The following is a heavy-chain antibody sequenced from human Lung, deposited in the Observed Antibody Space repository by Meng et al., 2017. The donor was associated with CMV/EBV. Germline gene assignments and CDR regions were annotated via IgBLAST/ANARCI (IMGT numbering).Heavy chain of an antibody. CDR1: GGSISRGDYY. CDR3: ARQESSWYYFDY. CDR2: IYYSGST. V-gene: IGHV4-30-4*08. D-gene: IGHD6-13*01. Sequence: TLSLXCIVSGGSISRGDYYWSWIRQTPGKGLEWIGYIYYSGSTYYNPSLKSRVTISVDTSKNQFSLKLSSVTAADTAVYYCARQESSWYYFDYWGQGTLVTVSS. J-gene: IGHJ4*02.